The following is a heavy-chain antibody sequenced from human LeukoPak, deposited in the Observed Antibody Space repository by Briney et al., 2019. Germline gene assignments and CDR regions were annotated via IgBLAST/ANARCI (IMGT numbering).Heavy chain of an antibody. CDR1: GFSLSTSGMC. CDR3: ARIRAYYDSSAYYFDY. CDR2: IDWDDDK. D-gene: IGHD3-22*01. J-gene: IGHJ4*02. V-gene: IGHV2-70*11. Sequence: MVSGPTLVNPTQTLTLTCTFSGFSLSTSGMCVSWIRQPPGKALEWLARIDWDDDKYYSTSLKTRLTISKDTSKNQVVLTMTNMDPVDTATYYCARIRAYYDSSAYYFDYWGQGTLVTVSS.